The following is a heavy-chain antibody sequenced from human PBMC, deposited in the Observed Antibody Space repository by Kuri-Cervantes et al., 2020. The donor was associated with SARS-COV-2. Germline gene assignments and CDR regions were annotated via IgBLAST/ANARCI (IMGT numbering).Heavy chain of an antibody. CDR3: ARGGGRLRWSRAYYYYMDV. CDR2: FDPEQREI. Sequence: ASVKVSCKVSGYTLTELPLHWVRQAPGKGLEWMGGFDPEQREIIYAQKFQGRVTITADESTSTAYMELSSLRSEDTAVYYCARGGGRLRWSRAYYYYMDVWGKGTTVTVSS. J-gene: IGHJ6*03. D-gene: IGHD4-23*01. CDR1: GYTLTELP. V-gene: IGHV1-24*01.